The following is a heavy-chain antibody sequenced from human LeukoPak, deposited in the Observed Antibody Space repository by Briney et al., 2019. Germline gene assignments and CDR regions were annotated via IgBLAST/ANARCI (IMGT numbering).Heavy chain of an antibody. CDR3: ARDRALWWFYY. D-gene: IGHD2-15*01. CDR1: GDSVSSNSFY. V-gene: IGHV4-39*07. J-gene: IGHJ4*02. CDR2: LSYSGGT. Sequence: SETLSLTCTVSGDSVSSNSFYWAWIRQPPGKGLEWIGSLSYSGGTYYNPSLKSRVTISVDSSTNQFSLKLTSVTAADTAVYYWARDRALWWFYYWGQGTLVTVSS.